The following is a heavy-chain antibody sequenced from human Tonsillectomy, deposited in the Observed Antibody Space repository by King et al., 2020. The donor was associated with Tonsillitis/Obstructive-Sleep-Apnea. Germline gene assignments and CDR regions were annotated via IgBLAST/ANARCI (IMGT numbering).Heavy chain of an antibody. CDR3: ARTSDFWSGYFAGAFDY. CDR2: IFSDDEK. J-gene: IGHJ4*02. D-gene: IGHD3-3*01. Sequence: QVTLKESGPVLVKPTETLTLTCTVSGFSLSNARMGVSWIRQPPGKALEWLTHIFSDDEKSYSTSLKSRLTISKDTSKGQVVLTMTNMDPVDTATYYCARTSDFWSGYFAGAFDYWGQGTLVTVSS. V-gene: IGHV2-26*01. CDR1: GFSLSNARMG.